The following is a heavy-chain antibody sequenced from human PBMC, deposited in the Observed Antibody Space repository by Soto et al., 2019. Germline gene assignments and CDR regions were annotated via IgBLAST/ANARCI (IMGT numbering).Heavy chain of an antibody. CDR2: IVVGSGNT. Sequence: GASVKVSCKASGFTFITSTVQWVRQARGQPLEWIGWIVVGSGNTIYAQKFQERVTVTRDESTSTAYMELSSLRSEDTGVSYCAAGDYHENSGYPPAYWAQGTLVTVSS. J-gene: IGHJ4*02. V-gene: IGHV1-58*01. CDR1: GFTFITST. CDR3: AAGDYHENSGYPPAY. D-gene: IGHD5-12*01.